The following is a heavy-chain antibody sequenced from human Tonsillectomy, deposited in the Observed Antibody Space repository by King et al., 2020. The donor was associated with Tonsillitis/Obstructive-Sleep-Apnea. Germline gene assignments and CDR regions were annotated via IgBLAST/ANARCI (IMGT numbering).Heavy chain of an antibody. CDR1: GGSVSSGSYY. CDR3: AGVVPAAIRYYYYYMDV. CDR2: IYYSGST. V-gene: IGHV4-61*01. D-gene: IGHD2-2*01. Sequence: QLQESGPGLVKPSETLSLTCTVSGGSVSSGSYYWSWIRQPPGKGLECIGYIYYSGSTNYNPSLKSRVTISIDTSKNQFSLKLSSVTDADTAVYYCAGVVPAAIRYYYYYMDVWGKGTTVTVSS. J-gene: IGHJ6*03.